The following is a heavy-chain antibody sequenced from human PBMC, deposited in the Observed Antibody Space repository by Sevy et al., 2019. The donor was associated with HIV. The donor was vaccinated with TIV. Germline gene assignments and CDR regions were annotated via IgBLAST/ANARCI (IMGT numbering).Heavy chain of an antibody. CDR3: AREGSYGDYMLSYYYGMDV. D-gene: IGHD4-17*01. CDR1: GFSFRSYW. Sequence: GESLKISCAASGFSFRSYWMTWVRQAPGKGLEWVASIYQDGSEKYYMDSVKSRFTVSRDNAKNSLFLQMNSLRVEDTAVYYCAREGSYGDYMLSYYYGMDVWGQGTTVTVSS. V-gene: IGHV3-7*01. J-gene: IGHJ6*02. CDR2: IYQDGSEK.